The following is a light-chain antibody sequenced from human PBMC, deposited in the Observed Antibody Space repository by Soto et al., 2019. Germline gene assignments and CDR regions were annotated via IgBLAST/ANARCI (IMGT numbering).Light chain of an antibody. CDR1: QSVSSY. J-gene: IGKJ1*01. Sequence: EIVLTQSPATLSLSPGERATLSCRASQSVSSYLAWYQQKPGQAPRLLIYDASNRATGIPARFSGSGSGTDFTLTISSLAPEDFAVYYCQQRSNWSTWTFGQGTKVEIK. V-gene: IGKV3-11*01. CDR3: QQRSNWSTWT. CDR2: DAS.